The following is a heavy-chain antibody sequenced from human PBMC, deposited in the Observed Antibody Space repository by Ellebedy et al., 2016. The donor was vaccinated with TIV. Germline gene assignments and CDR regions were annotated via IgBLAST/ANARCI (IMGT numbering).Heavy chain of an antibody. CDR2: ISTYSGHT. CDR3: AREASAKNGLY. CDR1: GYTFTDCN. Sequence: ASVKVSCXASGYTFTDCNIHWVRQAPGQGLELEWMGWISTYSGHTDHAQKFQGRVTMTRDTSTSTAYMELRSLRSDDTGVYYCAREASAKNGLYWGQGTLVSVSS. J-gene: IGHJ4*02. D-gene: IGHD3/OR15-3a*01. V-gene: IGHV1-18*04.